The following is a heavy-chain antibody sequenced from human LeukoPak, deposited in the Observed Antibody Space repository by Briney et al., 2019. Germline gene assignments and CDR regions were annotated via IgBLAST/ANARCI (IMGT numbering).Heavy chain of an antibody. Sequence: GASEKVSCKASGGTFSSYAISWVRQAPGQGLEWMGRIIPIFGTANYAQKFQGRVTITTDESTSTAYMELSSLRSEDTAVYYCARDDSPALGELYFDYWGQGTLVTVSS. V-gene: IGHV1-69*05. CDR2: IIPIFGTA. D-gene: IGHD3-16*01. J-gene: IGHJ4*02. CDR3: ARDDSPALGELYFDY. CDR1: GGTFSSYA.